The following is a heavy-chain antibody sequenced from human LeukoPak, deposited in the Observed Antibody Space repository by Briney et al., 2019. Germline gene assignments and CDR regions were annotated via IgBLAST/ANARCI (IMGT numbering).Heavy chain of an antibody. V-gene: IGHV4-39*07. CDR2: ILYTGSA. J-gene: IGHJ6*02. CDR1: GGSISNYY. Sequence: PSETLSLTCTVSGGSISNYYWSWIRQPPGTGLEWIGSILYTGSANFNPSLKSRVTISVDTSKNQFSLKLSSVTAADTAVYYCARDRYDSYPMDVWGQGTTVTVSS. D-gene: IGHD3-3*01. CDR3: ARDRYDSYPMDV.